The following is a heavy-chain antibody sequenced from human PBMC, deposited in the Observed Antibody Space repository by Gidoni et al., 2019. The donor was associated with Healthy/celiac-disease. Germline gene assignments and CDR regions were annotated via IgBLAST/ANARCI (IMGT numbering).Heavy chain of an antibody. CDR2: IYYSGST. J-gene: IGHJ4*02. V-gene: IGHV4-39*07. CDR1: GGPISSSSYY. CDR3: ARYIGTVLRLGELSILPDY. D-gene: IGHD3-16*02. Sequence: QLQLQESGPGLVKPSETLSRTCTVSGGPISSSSYYGGWIRQPPGKGLEWIGIIYYSGSTYYNPSLKSRVTISVDTSKNQFSLKLSSVTAADTAVYYCARYIGTVLRLGELSILPDYWGQGTLVTVSS.